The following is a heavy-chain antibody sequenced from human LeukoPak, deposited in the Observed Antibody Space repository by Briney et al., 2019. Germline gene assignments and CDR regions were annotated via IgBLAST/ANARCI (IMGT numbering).Heavy chain of an antibody. Sequence: GGSLRLSCAASGFTFSSYWMHWVRQAPGKGLVWVSRINSDGSSTSYADSVKGRFTISRDNSKNTLYLQMNSLRAEDTAVYYCARDEMDYGGNSDAFDIWGQGTMVTASS. J-gene: IGHJ3*02. D-gene: IGHD4-23*01. CDR1: GFTFSSYW. CDR2: INSDGSST. CDR3: ARDEMDYGGNSDAFDI. V-gene: IGHV3-74*01.